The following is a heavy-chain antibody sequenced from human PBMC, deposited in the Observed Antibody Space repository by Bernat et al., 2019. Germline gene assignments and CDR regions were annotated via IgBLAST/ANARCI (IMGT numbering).Heavy chain of an antibody. V-gene: IGHV1-18*01. CDR3: ARDLRFAGRGPKYFQH. CDR1: GYTFTSYG. D-gene: IGHD3-10*01. J-gene: IGHJ1*01. Sequence: QVQLVQSGAGVKKPGASVKVSYKASGYTFTSYGISWVRQAPGQGLEWMGWISAYNGNTNYAQKLQGRVTMTTDTSTSTAYMELRSLRSDDTAVYYCARDLRFAGRGPKYFQHWGQGTLVTVSS. CDR2: ISAYNGNT.